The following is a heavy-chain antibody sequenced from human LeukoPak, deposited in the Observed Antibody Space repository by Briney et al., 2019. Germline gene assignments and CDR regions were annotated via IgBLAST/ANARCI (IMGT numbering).Heavy chain of an antibody. J-gene: IGHJ4*02. Sequence: VASVKVSCKASGYTFTSYYMHWVRQALGQGLEWMGIINPSGGSTSYAQKFQGRVTMTRDTSTSTVYMELSSLRSEDTAVYYCARDDILTGYYDYWGQGTLVTVSS. CDR3: ARDDILTGYYDY. V-gene: IGHV1-46*01. CDR1: GYTFTSYY. CDR2: INPSGGST. D-gene: IGHD3-9*01.